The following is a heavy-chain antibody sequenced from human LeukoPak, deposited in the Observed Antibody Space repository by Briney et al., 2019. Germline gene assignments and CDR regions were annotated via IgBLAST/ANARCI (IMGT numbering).Heavy chain of an antibody. CDR3: ARGGDYGDLRYFDY. D-gene: IGHD4-17*01. CDR2: IYYSGST. J-gene: IGHJ4*02. V-gene: IGHV4-39*07. CDR1: GGSISSSSYF. Sequence: SETLSLTCSVSGGSISSSSYFWGWIRQPPGKGLEWIGSIYYSGSTYSNPSLKSRVTFSVDTSKNQFSLKLNSVTAADTAVYYCARGGDYGDLRYFDYWGQGTLVTVSS.